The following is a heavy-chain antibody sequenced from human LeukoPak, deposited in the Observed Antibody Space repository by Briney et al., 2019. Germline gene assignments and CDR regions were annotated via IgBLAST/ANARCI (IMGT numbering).Heavy chain of an antibody. CDR1: GYTLSNHA. J-gene: IGHJ4*02. CDR3: ARGIWSARTVDYYLDY. Sequence: ASVKVSCKGSGYTLSNHAFSWVRQAPGQGLEWMGWISADNGNTNHAQKFQGRVSLTTDTSTSTAYMELSSLTSEDTAVYYCARGIWSARTVDYYLDYWGQGTLVTVSS. V-gene: IGHV1-18*04. CDR2: ISADNGNT. D-gene: IGHD2-21*01.